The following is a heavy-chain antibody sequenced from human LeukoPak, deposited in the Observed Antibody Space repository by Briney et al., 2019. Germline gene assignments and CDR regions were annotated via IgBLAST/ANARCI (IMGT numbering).Heavy chain of an antibody. CDR2: ISGSGST. CDR1: GVSMNSHY. Sequence: SETLSLTCSVSGVSMNSHYLNWIRQPPGKGLEWIGFISGSGSTNYNPSLMSRVTMSLETSKRQFSLKLRSVTAVDTAVYYCVVSPNQDFYDYWGQGTLVTVSS. J-gene: IGHJ4*02. V-gene: IGHV4-4*09. CDR3: VVSPNQDFYDY.